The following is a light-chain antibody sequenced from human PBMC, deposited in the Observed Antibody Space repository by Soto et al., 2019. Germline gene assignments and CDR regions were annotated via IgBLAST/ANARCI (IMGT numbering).Light chain of an antibody. CDR2: EVS. V-gene: IGLV2-8*01. CDR3: ASYTGSDTLV. Sequence: QSALTQPPSASGSPGQSVTISCTGTSSDVGGYNYVSWYQQHPGKAPKLMIYEVSKRPSGVPDRLSGSKSGNTASLTVSGLQVEDEAAYYCASYTGSDTLVFGGGTQLTVL. J-gene: IGLJ2*01. CDR1: SSDVGGYNY.